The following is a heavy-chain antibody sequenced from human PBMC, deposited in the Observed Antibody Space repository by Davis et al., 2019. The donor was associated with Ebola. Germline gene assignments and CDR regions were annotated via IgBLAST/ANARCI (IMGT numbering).Heavy chain of an antibody. CDR2: IYYSGST. CDR3: ARDPPEESDAFDI. Sequence: PSETLSLTCTVSGGSISSSSYYWGWIRQPPGKGLEWIGSIYYSGSTYYNPSLKSRVTISVDTSKNQFSLKLSSVTAADTAVYYCARDPPEESDAFDIWGQGTMVTVSS. V-gene: IGHV4-39*07. CDR1: GGSISSSSYY. J-gene: IGHJ3*02.